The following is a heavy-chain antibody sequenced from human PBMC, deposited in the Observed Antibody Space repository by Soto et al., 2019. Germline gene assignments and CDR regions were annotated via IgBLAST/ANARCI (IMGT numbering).Heavy chain of an antibody. CDR3: TREGSAPYYYYGIDV. CDR2: INTHNGNT. V-gene: IGHV1-18*01. CDR1: GYTFTTYG. J-gene: IGHJ6*02. Sequence: ASVKVSCKASGYTFTTYGISCVRQAPGQGLEWMGWINTHNGNTNYAQNFQGRVIMTADTSTSTAYMELRSLRSDDTAVYYCTREGSAPYYYYGIDVWGQGTTVTVSS. D-gene: IGHD3-10*01.